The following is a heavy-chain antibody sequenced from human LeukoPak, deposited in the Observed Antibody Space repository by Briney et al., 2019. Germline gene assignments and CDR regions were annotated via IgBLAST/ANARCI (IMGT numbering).Heavy chain of an antibody. CDR2: IRSKAYGGTT. V-gene: IGHV3-49*03. D-gene: IGHD2-8*01. CDR1: GFTFGDYA. J-gene: IGHJ4*02. CDR3: TIEDCTNGVCYTLFDY. Sequence: PGRSLRLSCTASGFTFGDYAMSWFRQAPGKGLEWVGFIRSKAYGGTTEYAASVKGRFTISRDDSKSIAYLQMSSLKTEDTAVYYCTIEDCTNGVCYTLFDYWGQGTLVTVSS.